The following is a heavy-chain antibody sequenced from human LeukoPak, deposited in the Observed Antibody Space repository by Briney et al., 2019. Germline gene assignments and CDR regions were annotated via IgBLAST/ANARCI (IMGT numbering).Heavy chain of an antibody. CDR2: ISSSSSYI. CDR1: GFTFSSYS. D-gene: IGHD1-26*01. Sequence: GGSLRPSCAASGFTFSSYSMNWVRQAPGKGLEWVSSISSSSSYIYYADSVKGRFTISRDNAKNSLYLQMNSLRAEDTAVYYCARALDRVGATSYFDYWGQGTLVTVS. J-gene: IGHJ4*02. V-gene: IGHV3-21*01. CDR3: ARALDRVGATSYFDY.